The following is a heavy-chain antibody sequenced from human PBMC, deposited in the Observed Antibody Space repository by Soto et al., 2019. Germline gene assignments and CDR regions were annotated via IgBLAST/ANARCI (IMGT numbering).Heavy chain of an antibody. D-gene: IGHD3-22*01. CDR3: ARGWGSYYYDSKYAFDI. CDR2: IYYSGST. Sequence: PSETLSLTCTVSGGSISSYYWSWIRQPPGRGLEWIGYIYYSGSTNYNPSLKGRVTISLDTSKNQFSLKLSSGTVADTAVYYRARGWGSYYYDSKYAFDIWGQGTMVTVSS. CDR1: GGSISSYY. V-gene: IGHV4-59*01. J-gene: IGHJ3*02.